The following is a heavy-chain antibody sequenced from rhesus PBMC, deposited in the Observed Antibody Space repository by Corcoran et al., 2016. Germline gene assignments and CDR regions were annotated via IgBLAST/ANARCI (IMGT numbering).Heavy chain of an antibody. V-gene: IGHV1-111*02. Sequence: EVQLVQSGAEVKKPGASVKISCKASGYTFTDYYLHWVRQAPGKGLEWMGRVDPEDGEAIHEQKFQDRVTITADTSTDTAYMELSSLRSEDTAVYYCATEWADTAGTVLYYWGQGVLVTVSS. D-gene: IGHD5-24*01. CDR3: ATEWADTAGTVLYY. CDR1: GYTFTDYY. J-gene: IGHJ4*01. CDR2: VDPEDGEA.